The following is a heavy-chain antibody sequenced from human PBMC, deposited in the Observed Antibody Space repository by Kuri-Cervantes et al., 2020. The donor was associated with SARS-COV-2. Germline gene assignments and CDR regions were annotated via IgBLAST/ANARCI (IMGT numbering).Heavy chain of an antibody. CDR2: ISSSSSYI. J-gene: IGHJ6*02. V-gene: IGHV3-21*04. CDR1: GFTFSSYS. CDR3: ARGEYCSSTSCYHYYGMDV. Sequence: GGSLRLSCAASGFTFSSYSMNWVRQAPGKGLEWVSSISSSSSYIYYADSVKGRFTISRDNAKNSLYLQMSSLKTEDTAVYYCARGEYCSSTSCYHYYGMDVWGQGTTVTVSS. D-gene: IGHD2-2*01.